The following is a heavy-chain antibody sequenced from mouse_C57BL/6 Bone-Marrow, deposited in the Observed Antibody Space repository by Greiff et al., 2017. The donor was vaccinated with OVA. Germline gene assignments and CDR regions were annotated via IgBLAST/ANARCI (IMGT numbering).Heavy chain of an antibody. CDR2: IYPRSGDT. J-gene: IGHJ4*01. Sequence: QVQLQQSGAELARPGASVKLSCKASGYTFTSYGISWVKQRTGQGLEWIGEIYPRSGDTYYNEKFKGKATLTADKSSSTAYMEIRSLTSEDAAVYFCASLLCYAMDYWGQGTAATVSS. D-gene: IGHD2-10*01. CDR3: ASLLCYAMDY. V-gene: IGHV1-81*01. CDR1: GYTFTSYG.